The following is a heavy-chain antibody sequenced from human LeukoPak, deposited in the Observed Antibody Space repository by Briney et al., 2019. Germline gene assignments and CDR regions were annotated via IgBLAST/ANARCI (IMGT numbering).Heavy chain of an antibody. CDR3: AKGYSAYDYYFDS. D-gene: IGHD5-12*01. CDR1: GFTFSGYA. Sequence: GGSLRLSCVASGFTFSGYAMSWVRQAPGKGLEWVSGISGSGGSTYSADSVKGRFTISRDSSKNTLYVQMNSLRAEDTAVYYCAKGYSAYDYYFDSWGQGTLVTVSS. J-gene: IGHJ4*02. CDR2: ISGSGGST. V-gene: IGHV3-23*01.